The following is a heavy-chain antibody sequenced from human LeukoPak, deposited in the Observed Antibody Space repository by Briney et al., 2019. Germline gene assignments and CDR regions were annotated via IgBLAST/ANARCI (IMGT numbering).Heavy chain of an antibody. D-gene: IGHD6-13*01. Sequence: SVKVSCKPSRGTLSSYAISWVRQAPRPGLEWLGGIIPIFGTANYAQKFQGRVTITADESTSTAYMELSSLRSEDTAVYYCARDSGSSSWSRRFDPWGQGTLVTVSS. V-gene: IGHV1-69*01. CDR2: IIPIFGTA. CDR3: ARDSGSSSWSRRFDP. J-gene: IGHJ5*02. CDR1: RGTLSSYA.